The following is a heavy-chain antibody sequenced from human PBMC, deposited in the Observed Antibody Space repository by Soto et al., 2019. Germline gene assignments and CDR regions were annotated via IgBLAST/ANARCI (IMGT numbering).Heavy chain of an antibody. CDR1: GFTFNTYS. CDR2: ISSSSSYI. Sequence: PGGSLRLSCAASGFTFNTYSMNWVRQAPGKGLEWVSSISSSSSYIYYADSVKGRFTISRDNAKNSLYLQMNSLRAEDTAVYYCARDLATPVTHIDYWGQGTLVTVSS. CDR3: ARDLATPVTHIDY. J-gene: IGHJ4*02. V-gene: IGHV3-21*01. D-gene: IGHD4-17*01.